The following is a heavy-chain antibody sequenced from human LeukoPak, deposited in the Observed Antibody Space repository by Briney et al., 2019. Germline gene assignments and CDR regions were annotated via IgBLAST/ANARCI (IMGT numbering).Heavy chain of an antibody. Sequence: GGSLRLSCTGSGFTFGDYALSWFRQAPGKGLEWLGFIRSKALGATTQYDASVKGRFTISRDDSKSIAYLQMTSLKTEDTAVYYCSTFNNGRHRPTYAFDMWGQGTMVVVSS. V-gene: IGHV3-49*03. CDR1: GFTFGDYA. J-gene: IGHJ3*02. D-gene: IGHD2-8*01. CDR3: STFNNGRHRPTYAFDM. CDR2: IRSKALGATT.